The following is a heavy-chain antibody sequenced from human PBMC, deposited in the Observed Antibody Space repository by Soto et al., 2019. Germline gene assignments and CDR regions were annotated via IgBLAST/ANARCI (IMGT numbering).Heavy chain of an antibody. Sequence: PSQTLSLTCAISGDSVSSNSVAWNWIRQSPSRGLEWLGRTYYRSKWFIDYAVSVKSRMTINPDTSKNQFSLQLNSVTPEDTAVYYCARVNPLAEAGKGDHFYYWSQGTLVTVSS. D-gene: IGHD6-19*01. CDR2: TYYRSKWFI. J-gene: IGHJ4*02. V-gene: IGHV6-1*01. CDR1: GDSVSSNSVA. CDR3: ARVNPLAEAGKGDHFYY.